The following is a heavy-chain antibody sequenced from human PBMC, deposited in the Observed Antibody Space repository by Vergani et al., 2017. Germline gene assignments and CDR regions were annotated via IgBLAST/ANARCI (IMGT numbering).Heavy chain of an antibody. D-gene: IGHD6-19*01. V-gene: IGHV1-69*06. J-gene: IGHJ6*02. Sequence: QVQLVQSGAEVKKPGSSVKVSCKASGGTFSSYAISWVRQAPGQGLEWMGGIIPIFGTANYAQKFQGRVTITADKSTSTAYMELSSLRSEDTAVYYCAVAVAGPSTDYYYYGMDVWGQGTTVTVSS. CDR1: GGTFSSYA. CDR2: IIPIFGTA. CDR3: AVAVAGPSTDYYYYGMDV.